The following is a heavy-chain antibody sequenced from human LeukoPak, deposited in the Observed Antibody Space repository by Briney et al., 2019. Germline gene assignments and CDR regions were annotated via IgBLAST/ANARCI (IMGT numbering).Heavy chain of an antibody. J-gene: IGHJ6*03. V-gene: IGHV3-7*01. CDR3: ARLRGGRVATIAYYYYYYMDV. D-gene: IGHD5-12*01. CDR1: GFTFSSYE. CDR2: IKQDGSEK. Sequence: PGGSLRLSCAASGFTFSSYEMSWVRQAPGKGLEWVANIKQDGSEKYYVDSVKGRFTISRDNTKNSLYLQMNSLRAEDTAVYYCARLRGGRVATIAYYYYYYMDVWGKGTTVTISS.